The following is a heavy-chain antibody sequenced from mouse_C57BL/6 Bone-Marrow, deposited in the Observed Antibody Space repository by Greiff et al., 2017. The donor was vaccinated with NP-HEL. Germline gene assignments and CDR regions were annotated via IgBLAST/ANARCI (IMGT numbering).Heavy chain of an antibody. J-gene: IGHJ2*01. Sequence: EVMLVESGGGLVQSGRSLRLSCATSGFTFSDFYMEWVRQAPGKGLEWIAASRNKANDYTTEYSASVKGRFIVSRDTSQSILYLQMNALRAEDTAIYYCARDAYYYGSGGYFDYWGQGTTLTVSS. CDR2: SRNKANDYTT. V-gene: IGHV7-1*01. CDR3: ARDAYYYGSGGYFDY. D-gene: IGHD1-1*01. CDR1: GFTFSDFY.